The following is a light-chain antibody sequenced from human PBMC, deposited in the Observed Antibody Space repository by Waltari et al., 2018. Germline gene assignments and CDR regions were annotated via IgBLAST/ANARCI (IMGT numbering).Light chain of an antibody. CDR2: YVN. CDR3: SSYTTTSTFYV. Sequence: QSALTQPASVSGSPGQSIPISCTGTSSDVGGYPYVSWYQHHPGKAPKLMIHYVNKRPSGVSNRFSGSKSGNTASLTISGLQAEDEADYYCSSYTTTSTFYVFGTGTKVTVL. J-gene: IGLJ1*01. CDR1: SSDVGGYPY. V-gene: IGLV2-14*03.